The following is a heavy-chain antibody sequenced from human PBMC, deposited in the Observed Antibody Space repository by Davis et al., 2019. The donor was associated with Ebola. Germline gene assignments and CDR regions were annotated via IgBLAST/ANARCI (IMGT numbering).Heavy chain of an antibody. Sequence: GGSLRLSCAASGFTFSSHSMSWVRQAPGKGLEWVSVISGRSTTIYYADSVKGRFTISRDNSKNTFYLQMNSLRAEDTAVYYCAKGTKGYSGYDAYYYGMDVWGKGTTVTVSS. V-gene: IGHV3-23*01. J-gene: IGHJ6*04. CDR3: AKGTKGYSGYDAYYYGMDV. CDR1: GFTFSSHS. CDR2: ISGRSTTI. D-gene: IGHD5-12*01.